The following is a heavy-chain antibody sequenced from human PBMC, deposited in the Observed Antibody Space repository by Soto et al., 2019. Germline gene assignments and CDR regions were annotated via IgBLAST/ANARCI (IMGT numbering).Heavy chain of an antibody. J-gene: IGHJ4*02. CDR1: GFTFSNYA. Sequence: PGGSLRLSCAASGFTFSNYAMHWVRQAPGKGLEWVAVISYDGSNKYYADSVKGRFTISRDNSKNTLYLQMNSLRAEDTAVYYCARDLDPSYYYDSSGSALIDYWGQGTLVTVSS. CDR3: ARDLDPSYYYDSSGSALIDY. CDR2: ISYDGSNK. D-gene: IGHD3-22*01. V-gene: IGHV3-30-3*01.